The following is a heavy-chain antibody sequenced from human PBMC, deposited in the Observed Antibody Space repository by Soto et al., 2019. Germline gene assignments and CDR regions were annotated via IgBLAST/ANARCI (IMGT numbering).Heavy chain of an antibody. Sequence: EVQLLESGGGLVQPGGSLRLSCAASGFTFSSYSMNWVRQAPGMGMEWVASVGGGGDNTFYADSVKGRCTISRDDSQNTLDLQMNSRSAEDTAVYFCAKLDSGSGSSPPLIHYRGQGTLVTVSS. D-gene: IGHD3-10*01. CDR2: VGGGGDNT. CDR3: AKLDSGSGSSPPLIHY. CDR1: GFTFSSYS. J-gene: IGHJ4*02. V-gene: IGHV3-23*01.